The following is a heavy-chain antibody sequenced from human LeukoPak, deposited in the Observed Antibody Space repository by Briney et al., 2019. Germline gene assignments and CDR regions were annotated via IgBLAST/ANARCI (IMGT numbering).Heavy chain of an antibody. Sequence: GGSLRLSCVAFGFTFSTYVMNWVRQAPGKGLEWVSTISDSGGSTYYADSVKGRFTISRDNSKSTLYLQMNSLRAEDTAVYYCGRYYVMDVWGQGTSVTVSS. CDR2: ISDSGGST. J-gene: IGHJ6*02. CDR3: GRYYVMDV. CDR1: GFTFSTYV. V-gene: IGHV3-23*01.